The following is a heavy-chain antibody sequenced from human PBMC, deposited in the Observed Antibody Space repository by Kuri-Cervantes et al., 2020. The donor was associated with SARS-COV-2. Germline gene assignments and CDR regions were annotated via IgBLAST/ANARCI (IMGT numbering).Heavy chain of an antibody. CDR1: GYTFTSYG. Sequence: SVKVSCKASGYTFTSYGISWVRQAPGQGLEWMGGIIPIFGTANYAQKFQGRVTITADKSTSTAYMELSSLRSEDTAVYYCARDSGVGGSPNWFDPWGQGTLVTVSS. J-gene: IGHJ5*02. CDR3: ARDSGVGGSPNWFDP. CDR2: IIPIFGTA. D-gene: IGHD1-26*01. V-gene: IGHV1-69*06.